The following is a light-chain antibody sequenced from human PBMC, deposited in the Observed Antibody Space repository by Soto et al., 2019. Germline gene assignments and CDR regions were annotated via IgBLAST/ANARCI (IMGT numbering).Light chain of an antibody. CDR3: QQYKNGPPLT. Sequence: EIVMTQSPATLSVSPGETATLSCRASQSVGSAVAWYQHKPGQAPRLLIVAASIRATGVPGRFSGGGSGTEFTLTISSLQSEDCAVYYGQQYKNGPPLTFGGGTTVEIK. V-gene: IGKV3-15*01. CDR1: QSVGSA. J-gene: IGKJ4*01. CDR2: AAS.